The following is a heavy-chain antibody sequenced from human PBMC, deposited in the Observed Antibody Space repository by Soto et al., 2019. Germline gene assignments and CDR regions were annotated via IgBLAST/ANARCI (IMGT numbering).Heavy chain of an antibody. D-gene: IGHD5-12*01. CDR2: ISWDGGST. Sequence: PGGSVRLSCAASGFTFDDYTKHWVRQAPGKGLEWVSLISWDGGSTYYADSVKGRFTISRDNSKNSLYLQMNSLRTEDTALYYCANCKDYYDYGYYFDFCGQGTLVTAPQ. CDR3: ANCKDYYDYGYYFDF. J-gene: IGHJ4*02. V-gene: IGHV3-43*01. CDR1: GFTFDDYT.